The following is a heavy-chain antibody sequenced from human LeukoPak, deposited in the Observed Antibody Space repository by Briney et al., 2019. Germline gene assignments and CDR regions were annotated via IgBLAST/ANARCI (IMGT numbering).Heavy chain of an antibody. D-gene: IGHD4-17*01. CDR2: VDHDGSGT. V-gene: IGHV3-74*01. CDR1: GFTFTDYW. Sequence: GGSLRLSCAASGFTFTDYWMHWVRQAPGKGLVWVSRVDHDGSGTAYADSVTGRFTISRDNAMNTVYLQMNSLRADDTAVYYCATDLGWGQGTLVTVSS. J-gene: IGHJ4*02. CDR3: ATDLG.